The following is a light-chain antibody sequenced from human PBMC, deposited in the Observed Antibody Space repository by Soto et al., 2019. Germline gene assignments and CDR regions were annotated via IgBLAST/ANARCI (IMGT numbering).Light chain of an antibody. CDR2: GVS. V-gene: IGKV3-20*01. J-gene: IGKJ2*01. CDR1: QSFSNSY. CDR3: QQYVTTPYT. Sequence: DIVLTQSPDTLSLSPGERATLSCRASQSFSNSYLAWYQHKPGQAPLLLIYGVSIRSTGVPDRFSGSGSGTDFTLTISRLEPEDFAVYYCQQYVTTPYTFGQGNKMEIK.